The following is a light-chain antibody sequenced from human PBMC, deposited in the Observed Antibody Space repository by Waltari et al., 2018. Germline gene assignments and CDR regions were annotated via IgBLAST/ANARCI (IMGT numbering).Light chain of an antibody. V-gene: IGKV4-1*01. Sequence: DIVMTQSPDSLAVSLGERATIHCQSSQSVLYSSNNKNYLAWYQQKPGQPPKLLIYWASTRESGVPDRFSGSGSGTDFTLTISSLQAEDVAVYYCQQYYRTPLTFGGGTKVEIK. CDR3: QQYYRTPLT. CDR2: WAS. J-gene: IGKJ4*01. CDR1: QSVLYSSNNKNY.